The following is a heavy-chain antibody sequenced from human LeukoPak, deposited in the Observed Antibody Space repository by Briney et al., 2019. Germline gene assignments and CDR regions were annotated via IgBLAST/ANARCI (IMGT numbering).Heavy chain of an antibody. Sequence: PSETLSLTCTVSGGSISSGSYYWSWIRQPAGKGLEWIGRIYTNGGASYNPSLKSRVTISIDASKNQFSLKLSSVIAADTAVYYCAREPPGYWGQGILVTVSS. V-gene: IGHV4-61*02. J-gene: IGHJ4*02. CDR1: GGSISSGSYY. CDR2: IYTNGGA. CDR3: AREPPGY.